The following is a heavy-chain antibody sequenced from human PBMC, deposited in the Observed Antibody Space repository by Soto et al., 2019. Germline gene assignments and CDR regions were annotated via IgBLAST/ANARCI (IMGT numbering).Heavy chain of an antibody. V-gene: IGHV4-39*01. CDR2: IYYSGST. CDR3: ARTLNYYDSSGYYSPPFGY. D-gene: IGHD3-22*01. CDR1: GGSISSSSYY. Sequence: QLQLQESGPGLVKPSETLSLTCTVSGGSISSSSYYWGWIRQPPGKGLEWIGSIYYSGSTYYNPSLKSRVTISVDTSKNQFSLKLSSVTAADTAVYYCARTLNYYDSSGYYSPPFGYWGQGTLVTVSS. J-gene: IGHJ4*02.